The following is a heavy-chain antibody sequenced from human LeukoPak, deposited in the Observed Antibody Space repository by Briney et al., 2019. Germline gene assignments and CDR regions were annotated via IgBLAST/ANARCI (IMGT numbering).Heavy chain of an antibody. CDR2: INHSGST. CDR3: ARALGAFDI. J-gene: IGHJ3*02. CDR1: GGSFSGYY. V-gene: IGHV4-34*01. Sequence: SETLSLTCAVYGGSFSGYYWSWIRQPPGKGLEWIGEINHSGSTNYNPSLKSRVTISVDTSKNQVSLKLNSVTAADTAVYYCARALGAFDIWDQGTMVTVSS.